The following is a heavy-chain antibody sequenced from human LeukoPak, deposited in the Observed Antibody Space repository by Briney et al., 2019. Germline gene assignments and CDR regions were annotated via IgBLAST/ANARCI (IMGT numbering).Heavy chain of an antibody. CDR1: GGPISSYY. Sequence: SETLSLTCTVSGGPISSYYRSWIRQPPGKGLEWIGYIYYSGRTNYNPSLKNRLTISVDTSQNQFSLKLSSVTAADTAVYYCARSYDSSGYYNHYWYFDLWGRGTLVTVSS. D-gene: IGHD3-22*01. CDR3: ARSYDSSGYYNHYWYFDL. J-gene: IGHJ2*01. CDR2: IYYSGRT. V-gene: IGHV4-59*01.